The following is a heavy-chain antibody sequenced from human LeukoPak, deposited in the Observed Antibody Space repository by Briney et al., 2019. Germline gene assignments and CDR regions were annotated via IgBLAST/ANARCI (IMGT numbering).Heavy chain of an antibody. V-gene: IGHV3-23*01. D-gene: IGHD1-26*01. CDR1: GFTFRTYA. CDR2: ISFGGGVT. Sequence: GGSLRLSCAASGFTFRTYAMSWVRQAPGMGLEWVSGISFGGGVTYYADAVKGRFTISRDNSKNTLYLQMNSLRAEDTAVYYCAKDLIVGATRGYPFDDWGQGTLVTVSS. J-gene: IGHJ4*02. CDR3: AKDLIVGATRGYPFDD.